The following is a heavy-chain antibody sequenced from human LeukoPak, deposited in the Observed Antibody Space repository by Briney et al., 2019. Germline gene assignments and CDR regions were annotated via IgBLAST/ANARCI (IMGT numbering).Heavy chain of an antibody. CDR3: ARHLATAATGFDY. CDR2: IYYSGST. CDR1: GGSISSSTYY. J-gene: IGHJ4*02. Sequence: SETLSLTCTVSGGSISSSTYYWGWIRQPPGKGLEWIGSIYYSGSTYYNPSLKSRVTMSVDTSKNQFSLKLNSVTAADTALYFCARHLATAATGFDYWGQGTLVTVSS. D-gene: IGHD6-25*01. V-gene: IGHV4-39*01.